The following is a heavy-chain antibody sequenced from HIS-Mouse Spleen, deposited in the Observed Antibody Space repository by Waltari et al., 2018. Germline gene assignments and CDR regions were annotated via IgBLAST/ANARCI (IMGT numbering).Heavy chain of an antibody. J-gene: IGHJ3*02. CDR2: IKAYNGNT. Sequence: QVQLVQSGAEVKKPGASVKVSCKASGYTFTSYGISWVRQAPGQGLEWMGWIKAYNGNTNYGQKRQGRVTMTTDTSTSTAYMERRSLRSDDTAVYYCARGYDFWSGSNAFDIWGQGTMVTVSS. CDR3: ARGYDFWSGSNAFDI. V-gene: IGHV1-18*01. D-gene: IGHD3-3*01. CDR1: GYTFTSYG.